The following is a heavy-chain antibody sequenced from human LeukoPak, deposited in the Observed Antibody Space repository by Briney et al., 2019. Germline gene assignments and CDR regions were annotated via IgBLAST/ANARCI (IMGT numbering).Heavy chain of an antibody. CDR2: IYTSGST. D-gene: IGHD3-3*01. Sequence: SETLSLTCTVSGGSISSYYWNWIRQPAGKGLEWIGRIYTSGSTNYNPSLKSRVTMSVDTSKNQFSLKLSSVTAADTAVYYCARDKGTSGYWYYFDYWGQGTLVTVSS. J-gene: IGHJ4*02. CDR1: GGSISSYY. V-gene: IGHV4-4*07. CDR3: ARDKGTSGYWYYFDY.